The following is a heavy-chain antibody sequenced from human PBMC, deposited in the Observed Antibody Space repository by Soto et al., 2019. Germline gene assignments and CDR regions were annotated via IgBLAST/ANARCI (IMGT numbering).Heavy chain of an antibody. CDR1: GYTFTSHG. CDR2: ISAYNGNT. J-gene: IGHJ5*02. CDR3: ARDGGVQARFDP. Sequence: QVQLVQSGAEVKKPGASVKVSCKASGYTFTSHGISWVRQAPGQGLEWMGWISAYNGNTNYAQKLQGGVTRTTDTSRSTAYMELRSLGSDDTAVYYCARDGGVQARFDPWGQGTLGTVSS. D-gene: IGHD2-8*02. V-gene: IGHV1-18*01.